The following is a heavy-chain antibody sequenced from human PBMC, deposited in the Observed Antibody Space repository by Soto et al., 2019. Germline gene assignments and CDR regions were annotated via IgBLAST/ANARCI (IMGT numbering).Heavy chain of an antibody. CDR2: IYSGGRN. Sequence: PSETLSLTCTVSGDFISGGAYYWTWIRQHPGKGLEWIGYIYSGGRNNYNPSLKSRVTMSVDTSKNQFSLRLSSVTAADTAMYYCARGSSRWDYWGQGTLVTVSS. CDR1: GDFISGGAYY. J-gene: IGHJ4*02. D-gene: IGHD6-13*01. V-gene: IGHV4-61*08. CDR3: ARGSSRWDY.